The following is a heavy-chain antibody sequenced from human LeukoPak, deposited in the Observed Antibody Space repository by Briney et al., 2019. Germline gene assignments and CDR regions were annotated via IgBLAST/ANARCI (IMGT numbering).Heavy chain of an antibody. D-gene: IGHD3-16*01. CDR3: ARGLVGGVYGY. CDR2: INHSGST. J-gene: IGHJ4*02. CDR1: GGSISSSSYY. V-gene: IGHV4-39*07. Sequence: SETLSLTCTVSGGSISSSSYYWGWIRQPPGKGLEWIGEINHSGSTNYNPSLKSRVTISVDTSKNQFSLKLSSVTAADTAVYYCARGLVGGVYGYWGQGTLVTVSS.